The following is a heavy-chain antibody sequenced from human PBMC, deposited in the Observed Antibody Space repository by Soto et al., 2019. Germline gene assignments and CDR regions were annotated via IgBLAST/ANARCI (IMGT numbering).Heavy chain of an antibody. V-gene: IGHV1-18*01. CDR1: GYTFTSYG. J-gene: IGHJ4*02. D-gene: IGHD5-18*01. CDR2: ISAYNGNT. Sequence: ASVKVSCKASGYTFTSYGISRVRQAPGQGLEWMGWISAYNGNTNYAEKFQGRLTVTADGSTNTAYMELNSLTSEDTAVYYCARIPRYSFPTSDDLDSWGQGTLVTVSS. CDR3: ARIPRYSFPTSDDLDS.